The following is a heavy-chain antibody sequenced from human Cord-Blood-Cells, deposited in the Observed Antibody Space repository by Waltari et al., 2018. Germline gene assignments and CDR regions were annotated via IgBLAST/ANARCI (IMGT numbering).Heavy chain of an antibody. Sequence: QVQLVQSGAEVKKPGASVKVSCKASGYTFTGYYMHWVRQAPGQGVEWRGWINPKSSGTNYAQKFQGWVTMTRDTSISTAYMELSRLRSDDTAVYYCARVKGPLTGDYYYYYGMDVWGQGTTVTVSS. CDR1: GYTFTGYY. CDR2: INPKSSGT. D-gene: IGHD7-27*01. J-gene: IGHJ6*02. CDR3: ARVKGPLTGDYYYYYGMDV. V-gene: IGHV1-2*04.